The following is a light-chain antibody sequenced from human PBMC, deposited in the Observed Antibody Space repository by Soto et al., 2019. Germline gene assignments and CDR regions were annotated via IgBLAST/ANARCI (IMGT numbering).Light chain of an antibody. CDR2: AAS. J-gene: IGKJ4*01. CDR1: QAVGSTF. Sequence: IVLTQSPVTLSLSPGEGASLSCRASQAVGSTFFAWVCRQRGQAPRFVICAASGRTTVIADTFSGSGSAADFTLTISRLGPEDFAVFHSHQYDRAPRSFGGRTKVAIK. V-gene: IGKV3-20*01. CDR3: HQYDRAPRS.